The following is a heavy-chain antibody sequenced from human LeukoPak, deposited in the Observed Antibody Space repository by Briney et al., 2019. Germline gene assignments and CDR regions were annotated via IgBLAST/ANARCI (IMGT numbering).Heavy chain of an antibody. CDR1: GFTFSNSY. D-gene: IGHD3-10*01. Sequence: PGGSLRLSCAASGFTFSNSYMNWVRQAPGKGLEWVGRVKSKTDGGTTDYAAPVKGRFTVSRDDSKNTLYLQMSSLKTEDTAVYYCTTLWPRSPGDYWGQGTLVTVSS. CDR2: VKSKTDGGTT. J-gene: IGHJ4*02. CDR3: TTLWPRSPGDY. V-gene: IGHV3-15*01.